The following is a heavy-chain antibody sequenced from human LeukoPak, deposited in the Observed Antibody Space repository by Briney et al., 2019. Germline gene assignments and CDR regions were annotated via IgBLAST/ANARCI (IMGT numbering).Heavy chain of an antibody. Sequence: GGSLRLSCAASGFTFSSYAMSWVRQAPGKGLEWVSAISGSGGSTYYADSVKGRFTISRDSSKNTLYLQMNSLRAEDTAVYCCARGSGYFLDFDYWGQGTLVTVSS. CDR3: ARGSGYFLDFDY. J-gene: IGHJ4*02. CDR2: ISGSGGST. D-gene: IGHD3-22*01. CDR1: GFTFSSYA. V-gene: IGHV3-23*01.